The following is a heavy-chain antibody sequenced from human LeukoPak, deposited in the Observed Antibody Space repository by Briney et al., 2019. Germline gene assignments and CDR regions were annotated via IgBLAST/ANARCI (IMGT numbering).Heavy chain of an antibody. CDR1: GYTFTSYD. Sequence: GASVKVSCKASGYTFTSYDINWVRQATGQGLEWMGWMNPNSGNTGYAQKFQARVTMTRNTSISTAYMELSSLRSEDTAVYYCARIPRYSSGWYQLGWRQGTLVTVSS. J-gene: IGHJ4*02. V-gene: IGHV1-8*01. CDR2: MNPNSGNT. D-gene: IGHD6-19*01. CDR3: ARIPRYSSGWYQLG.